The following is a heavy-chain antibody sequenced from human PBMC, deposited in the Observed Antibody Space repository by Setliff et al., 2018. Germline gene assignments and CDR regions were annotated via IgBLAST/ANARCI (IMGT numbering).Heavy chain of an antibody. CDR3: FTFSSGWSPS. J-gene: IGHJ4*02. CDR2: IYGSASGERT. D-gene: IGHD6-25*01. V-gene: IGHV3-23*01. Sequence: PGGSLRLSCAASGLIFSNYAMTWVRQAPGKGLEWVSLIYGSASGERTYYADSVKGRFIISRDNSKNMVYLQMNSLITEDTAVYYCFTFSSGWSPSWGQGTLVTVSS. CDR1: GLIFSNYA.